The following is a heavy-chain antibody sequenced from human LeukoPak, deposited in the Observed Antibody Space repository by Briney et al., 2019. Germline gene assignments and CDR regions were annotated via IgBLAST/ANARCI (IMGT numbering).Heavy chain of an antibody. Sequence: GASVKVSCKASGYTFTGYYMHWVRQAPGQGLEWMGRINPNSGGTNYAQKFQGRVTMTRDTSISTAYMELSRLRSDDTAVYYCARGLSRGYYGSGSYSYWGQGTLVTVPS. J-gene: IGHJ4*02. CDR2: INPNSGGT. CDR1: GYTFTGYY. V-gene: IGHV1-2*06. D-gene: IGHD3-10*01. CDR3: ARGLSRGYYGSGSYSY.